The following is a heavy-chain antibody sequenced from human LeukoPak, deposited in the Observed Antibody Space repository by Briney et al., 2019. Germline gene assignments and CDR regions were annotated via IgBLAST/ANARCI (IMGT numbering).Heavy chain of an antibody. J-gene: IGHJ4*02. CDR2: IYYSGST. Sequence: SETLSLTCTVSGGSISSYYWSWIWQPPGKGLEWIGYIYYSGSTNYNPSLKSRVTISVDTSKNQFSLKLSSVTAADTAVYYCARLSTYSSSWYYFDYWGQGTLVTVSS. CDR3: ARLSTYSSSWYYFDY. D-gene: IGHD6-13*01. V-gene: IGHV4-59*08. CDR1: GGSISSYY.